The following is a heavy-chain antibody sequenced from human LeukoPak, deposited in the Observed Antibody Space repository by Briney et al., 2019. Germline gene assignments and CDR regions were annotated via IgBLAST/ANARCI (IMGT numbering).Heavy chain of an antibody. CDR3: ARAPLGGHHGCSFDY. CDR2: MNPNSGNT. J-gene: IGHJ4*02. Sequence: ASVKVSCKASGYTFKNYDINWVRQATGQGLEWMGWMNPNSGNTGFAQKFQDRVSMTRDTSINTAYMELRRLRSGDTAVYYCARAPLGGHHGCSFDYWVQGAMVTVYS. CDR1: GYTFKNYD. D-gene: IGHD3-3*01. V-gene: IGHV1-8*02.